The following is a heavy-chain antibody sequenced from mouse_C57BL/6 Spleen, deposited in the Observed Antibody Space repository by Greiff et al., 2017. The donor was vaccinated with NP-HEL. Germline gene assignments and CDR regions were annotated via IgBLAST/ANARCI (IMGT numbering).Heavy chain of an antibody. V-gene: IGHV1-61*01. Sequence: QVQLQQPGAELVRPGSSVKLSCKASGYTFTSYWMDWVKQRPGQGLEWIGNIYPSDSETHYNQKFKDKATLTVDKSSSTPYMQLSSLTSEDSAVYYCARFYGYAYYAMDYWGQGTSVTVSS. CDR2: IYPSDSET. D-gene: IGHD2-2*01. CDR1: GYTFTSYW. J-gene: IGHJ4*01. CDR3: ARFYGYAYYAMDY.